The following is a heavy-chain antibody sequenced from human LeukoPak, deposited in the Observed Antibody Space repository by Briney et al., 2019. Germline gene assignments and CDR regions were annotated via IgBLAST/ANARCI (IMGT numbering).Heavy chain of an antibody. CDR1: GFTFSDFS. Sequence: PGGSLRLSCAVSGFTFSDFSINWVRQAPGRGLEWVSGIFGSGGSAHYADSVKGRFTIFRDNSKNTVYLQMNSLRAEDTAVYYCAKTTVGYSSGRYPGWPVDYWGQGTLVTVSS. J-gene: IGHJ4*02. CDR3: AKTTVGYSSGRYPGWPVDY. CDR2: IFGSGGSA. D-gene: IGHD6-19*01. V-gene: IGHV3-23*01.